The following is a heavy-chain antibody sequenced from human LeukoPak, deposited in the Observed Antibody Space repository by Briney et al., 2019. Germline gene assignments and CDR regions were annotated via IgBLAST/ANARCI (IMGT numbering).Heavy chain of an antibody. Sequence: GGSLRLSCAASGFTFSDYYMSWIRQAPGKGLEWVSYISFSGSSIYYADSVKGRFTISRDNSKNTLYLQMNSLRAEDTAVYYCAKPGITAAGTWFDPWGQGTLVTVSS. CDR2: ISFSGSSI. CDR1: GFTFSDYY. V-gene: IGHV3-11*01. D-gene: IGHD6-13*01. CDR3: AKPGITAAGTWFDP. J-gene: IGHJ5*02.